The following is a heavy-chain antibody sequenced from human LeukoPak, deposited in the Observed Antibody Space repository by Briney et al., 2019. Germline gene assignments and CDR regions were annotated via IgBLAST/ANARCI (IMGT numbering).Heavy chain of an antibody. Sequence: GGSLRLXCAASGFTFSSYAMHWGRQAPGKGLEYVSAISSNGGSTYYANSVKGRFTITRDNSKNTLYLQMGSLRAEDMAVYYCARGATVWGQGTLVTVSS. J-gene: IGHJ4*02. V-gene: IGHV3-64*01. CDR1: GFTFSSYA. CDR2: ISSNGGST. CDR3: ARGATV. D-gene: IGHD1-26*01.